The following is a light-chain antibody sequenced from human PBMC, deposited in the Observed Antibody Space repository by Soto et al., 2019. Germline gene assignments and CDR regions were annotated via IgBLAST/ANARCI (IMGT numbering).Light chain of an antibody. CDR3: QQYGTSGT. CDR1: QSVSNNY. Sequence: EIGFTRSPGTLSLSPGERATLSCRASQSVSNNYLAWYQQKPGQAPRLLIHGASNRATGIPDRLSGSGSGTVLTLTISRLEPEDFAVYYCQQYGTSGTFGQGTKVDIK. V-gene: IGKV3-20*01. CDR2: GAS. J-gene: IGKJ1*01.